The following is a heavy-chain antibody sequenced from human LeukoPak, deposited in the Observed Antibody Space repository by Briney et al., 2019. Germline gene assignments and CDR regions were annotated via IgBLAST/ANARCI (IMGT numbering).Heavy chain of an antibody. CDR2: IIPIFGTA. Sequence: ASVKVSCKASGGTFSSYAISWVRQAPGQGLEWMGGIIPIFGTANYAQKFQGRVTITTDESTSTAYMELSSLRPEDTAVYYCARGLRIAAAITDYYMDVWGKGTTVTVSS. CDR3: ARGLRIAAAITDYYMDV. J-gene: IGHJ6*03. D-gene: IGHD6-13*01. V-gene: IGHV1-69*05. CDR1: GGTFSSYA.